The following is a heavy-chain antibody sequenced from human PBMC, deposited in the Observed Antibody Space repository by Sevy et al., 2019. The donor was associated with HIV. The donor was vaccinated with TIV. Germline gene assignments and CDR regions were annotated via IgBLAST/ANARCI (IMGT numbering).Heavy chain of an antibody. D-gene: IGHD6-19*01. Sequence: GGSLRLSCTASGFTFGDYALRWLRQAPGKGLKWVGFIRSKAYGGTTEYAASVKGRFTISRDDSKSIAYLQMNSLKTEDTAVYYCTRARGGWYQYYFDYWGQGTLVTVSS. CDR3: TRARGGWYQYYFDY. J-gene: IGHJ4*02. V-gene: IGHV3-49*03. CDR1: GFTFGDYA. CDR2: IRSKAYGGTT.